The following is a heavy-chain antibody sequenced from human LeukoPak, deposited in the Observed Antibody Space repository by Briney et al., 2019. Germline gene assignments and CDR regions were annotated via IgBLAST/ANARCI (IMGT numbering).Heavy chain of an antibody. V-gene: IGHV4-59*11. CDR2: IYYSGTT. Sequence: SETLSLTCTVSGGSISSHYWSWIRQPPGKGLEWIGHIYYSGTTNHNPSLKSRVTISVDTSKNQFSLKLSSVTAADTAVYYCARGVYIAAAQYGYWGQGTLVSVSS. CDR3: ARGVYIAAAQYGY. D-gene: IGHD6-13*01. J-gene: IGHJ4*02. CDR1: GGSISSHY.